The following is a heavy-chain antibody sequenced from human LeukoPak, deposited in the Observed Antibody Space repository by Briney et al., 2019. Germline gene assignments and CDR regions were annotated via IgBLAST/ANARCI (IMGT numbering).Heavy chain of an antibody. J-gene: IGHJ1*01. V-gene: IGHV4-39*07. CDR3: ARRIGSGSYRPLRH. Sequence: SETLSLTCTVSGGSIRSSYYYWGWIRQPPGKGLEWIGSIYDSGSTNYNPSLKSRVTISVDTSKNQFSLKLSSVTAADTAVYYCARRIGSGSYRPLRHWGQGTLVTVSS. CDR1: GGSIRSSYYY. D-gene: IGHD1-26*01. CDR2: IYDSGST.